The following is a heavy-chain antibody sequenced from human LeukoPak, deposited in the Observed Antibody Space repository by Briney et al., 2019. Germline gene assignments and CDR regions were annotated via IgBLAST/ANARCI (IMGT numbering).Heavy chain of an antibody. CDR3: ARHSIAAAASTFDP. J-gene: IGHJ5*02. D-gene: IGHD6-13*01. CDR2: IYSGGAT. V-gene: IGHV3-66*04. CDR1: GFTSIRNY. Sequence: GGPLSPSCPPLGFTSIRNYMSGVGQPQGKGLDGVSVIYSGGATYYADSVKGRFTISRDNSKNTLYLQMTSLRAEDTAVYYCARHSIAAAASTFDPWGQGTLVTVSS.